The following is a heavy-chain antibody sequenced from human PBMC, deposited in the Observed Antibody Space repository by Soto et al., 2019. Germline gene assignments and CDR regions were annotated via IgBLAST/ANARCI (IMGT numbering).Heavy chain of an antibody. D-gene: IGHD6-19*01. CDR3: ARDYPFQWLARNGAFDI. CDR1: GGTFSSYA. CDR2: IIPIFGTA. Sequence: ASVKVSCKASGGTFSSYAISWVRQAPGQGLEWMGGIIPIFGTANYAQKFQGRVTITADESTSTAYMELSSLRSEDTAVYYCARDYPFQWLARNGAFDIWGQGTMVTVSS. V-gene: IGHV1-69*13. J-gene: IGHJ3*02.